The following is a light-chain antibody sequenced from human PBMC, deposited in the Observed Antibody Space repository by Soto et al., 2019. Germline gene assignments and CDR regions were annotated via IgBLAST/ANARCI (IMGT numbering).Light chain of an antibody. V-gene: IGKV3-15*01. CDR1: QSLSSS. CDR2: STS. Sequence: KVLTQSPGTLSMSPGERATLSCRASQSLSSSLAWYQQKPGQAPRLLIYSTSRRATGVPVRFTGSGSGTDFTLTISSLQSEDFGVYFCQQYDNWPWTFGQVTKVDTK. CDR3: QQYDNWPWT. J-gene: IGKJ1*01.